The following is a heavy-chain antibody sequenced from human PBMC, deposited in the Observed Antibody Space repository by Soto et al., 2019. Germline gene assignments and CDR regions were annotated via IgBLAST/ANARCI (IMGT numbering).Heavy chain of an antibody. Sequence: GGSLRLSCAASGVTFISYGMHWVRQATGKGLEWVAVISYDGSNKYYADSVKGRFTISRDNSKNTLYLQMNSLRAEDTAVYYCANPSASGYSSSWFHSFDYWGQGTLVTVSS. D-gene: IGHD6-13*01. CDR1: GVTFISYG. J-gene: IGHJ4*02. CDR2: ISYDGSNK. CDR3: ANPSASGYSSSWFHSFDY. V-gene: IGHV3-30*18.